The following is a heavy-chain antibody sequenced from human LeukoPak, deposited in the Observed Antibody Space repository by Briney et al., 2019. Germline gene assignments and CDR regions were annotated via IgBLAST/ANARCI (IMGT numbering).Heavy chain of an antibody. V-gene: IGHV1-2*02. CDR1: GYTFTGDY. D-gene: IGHD5-12*01. J-gene: IGHJ4*02. Sequence: ASVKVSCKASGYTFTGDYMHWVRQAPGQGLEWMGWINLSSGGTNYAQKSQGRVTITRDTSINTAYMEASGLTSGDTAVYHCARGLGSAYDPYFDHWGQGTLVTVSS. CDR2: INLSSGGT. CDR3: ARGLGSAYDPYFDH.